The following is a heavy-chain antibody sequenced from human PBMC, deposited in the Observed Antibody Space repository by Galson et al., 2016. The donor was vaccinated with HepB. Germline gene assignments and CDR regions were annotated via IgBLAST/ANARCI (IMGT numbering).Heavy chain of an antibody. CDR2: TPAGGYST. V-gene: IGHV3-23*01. J-gene: IGHJ4*02. CDR1: GFTFSTHA. Sequence: SLRLSCAASGFTFSTHAMTWVRQAPGKGLEWVSETPAGGYSTYYADSVKGRFTIPRDNSKNTLYLQMNSPRVDDTAIYYCVGGYYLYYFEYWGQGTLVTVSS. CDR3: VGGYYLYYFEY. D-gene: IGHD3-22*01.